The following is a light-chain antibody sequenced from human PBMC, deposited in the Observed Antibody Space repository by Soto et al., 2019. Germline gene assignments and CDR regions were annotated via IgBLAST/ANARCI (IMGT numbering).Light chain of an antibody. CDR2: GAS. Sequence: EIVTTQSPATLSASPWESATLSCMASQSVSNNLAWYQQRPGQAPRLLIYGASTRATGVPARFSGSGSGTDVTLTISSLQSEDFAVYYCQQYNNWPPTFGQGTKVDI. CDR1: QSVSNN. V-gene: IGKV3-15*01. J-gene: IGKJ1*01. CDR3: QQYNNWPPT.